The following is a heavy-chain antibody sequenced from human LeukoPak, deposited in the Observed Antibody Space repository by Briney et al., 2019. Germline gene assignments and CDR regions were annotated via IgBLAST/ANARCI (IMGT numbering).Heavy chain of an antibody. D-gene: IGHD4-17*01. CDR3: ARALEDYGDYDAFDI. V-gene: IGHV4-59*01. J-gene: IGHJ3*02. CDR2: IYYSGST. Sequence: NPSETLSLTCTVSGGSISSYYWSWNRQPPGKGLEWIGYIYYSGSTNYNPSLKSRVTISVDTSKNQFSLKLSSVTAADTAVYYCARALEDYGDYDAFDIWGQGTMVTVSS. CDR1: GGSISSYY.